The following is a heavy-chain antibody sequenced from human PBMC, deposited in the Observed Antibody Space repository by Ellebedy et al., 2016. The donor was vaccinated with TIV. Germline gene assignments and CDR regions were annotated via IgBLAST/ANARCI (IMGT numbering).Heavy chain of an antibody. D-gene: IGHD3-22*01. CDR2: MYYRGDT. J-gene: IGHJ4*02. Sequence: MPSETLSLTCTVSGGSISSRSYYWGWIRQPPGKGLEWIGGMYYRGDTYSNPSLKSRVTISVDTSKNQFSLKLSSVTATDTAVYYCAIVMGPNSPDDYWGQGTLVSVSS. V-gene: IGHV4-39*01. CDR3: AIVMGPNSPDDY. CDR1: GGSISSRSYY.